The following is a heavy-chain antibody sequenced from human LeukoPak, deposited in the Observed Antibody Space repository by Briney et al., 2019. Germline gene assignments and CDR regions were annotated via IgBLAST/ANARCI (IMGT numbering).Heavy chain of an antibody. CDR2: IYYSGST. CDR3: ARDHSGWYSDDY. Sequence: SETLSLTCTVSGGSISSSSYYWGWIRQPPGKGLEWIGSIYYSGSTYYNPSLKSRVTISVDTSKNQFSLKLSSVTAADTAVYYCARDHSGWYSDDYWGQGTLVTVSS. V-gene: IGHV4-39*07. CDR1: GGSISSSSYY. J-gene: IGHJ4*02. D-gene: IGHD6-19*01.